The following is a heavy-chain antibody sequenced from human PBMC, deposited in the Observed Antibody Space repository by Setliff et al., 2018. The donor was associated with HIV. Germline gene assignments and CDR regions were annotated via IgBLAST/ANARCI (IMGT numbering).Heavy chain of an antibody. CDR2: INPNSGGT. D-gene: IGHD2-15*01. J-gene: IGHJ5*02. Sequence: ASVKVSCKASGGTFSSYAITWVRQAPGQGLEWMGWINPNSGGTNFAQKFQGRITMTRDTSISTAYMELRRLRSDDTAVYYCARVLAGLNWFDPWGQGTLVTVSS. CDR3: ARVLAGLNWFDP. CDR1: GGTFSSYA. V-gene: IGHV1-2*02.